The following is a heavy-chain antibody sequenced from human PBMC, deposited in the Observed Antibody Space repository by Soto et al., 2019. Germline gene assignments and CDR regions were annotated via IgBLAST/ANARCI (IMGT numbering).Heavy chain of an antibody. V-gene: IGHV3-30*18. CDR2: IPYDGSNK. Sequence: PGGSLRLSCAASGFTFSSYGMHWVRQAPGKGLEWVAVIPYDGSNKYYADSVKGRFTISRDNSKNTLYLQMNSLRAEDTAVYYCAKDLGYCSGGSCYSGFDYWGQGTLVTVSS. CDR3: AKDLGYCSGGSCYSGFDY. J-gene: IGHJ4*02. D-gene: IGHD2-15*01. CDR1: GFTFSSYG.